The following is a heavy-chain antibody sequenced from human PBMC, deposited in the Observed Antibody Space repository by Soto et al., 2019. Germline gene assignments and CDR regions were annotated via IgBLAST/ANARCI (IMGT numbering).Heavy chain of an antibody. V-gene: IGHV3-30*18. CDR2: ISYDGSNK. CDR3: AKCRATVDYGMDV. D-gene: IGHD4-17*01. CDR1: GFTFSSYG. J-gene: IGHJ6*02. Sequence: PGGSLRLSCAASGFTFSSYGMHWVRQAPGKGLEWVAVISYDGSNKYYADSVKGRFTISRDNSKNTPYLQMNSLRAEDTAVYYCAKCRATVDYGMDVWGQGTTVTVSS.